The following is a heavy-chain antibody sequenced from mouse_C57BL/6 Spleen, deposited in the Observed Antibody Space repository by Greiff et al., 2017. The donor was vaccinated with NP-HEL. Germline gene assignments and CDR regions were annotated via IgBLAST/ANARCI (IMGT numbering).Heavy chain of an antibody. CDR3: ARRLETDYYAMDY. Sequence: QAQLQQPGAELVKPGASVKLSCKASGYTFTSYWMHWVKQRPGRGLEWIGRIDPNSGGTKYNEKFKSKATLTVDKPSSTAYMQLSSLTSEDSAVYYCARRLETDYYAMDYWGQGTSVTVSS. CDR2: IDPNSGGT. J-gene: IGHJ4*01. V-gene: IGHV1-72*01. CDR1: GYTFTSYW. D-gene: IGHD3-2*02.